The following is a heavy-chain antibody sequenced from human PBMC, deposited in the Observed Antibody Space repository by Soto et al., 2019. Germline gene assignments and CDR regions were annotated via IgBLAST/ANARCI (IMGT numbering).Heavy chain of an antibody. CDR1: GFTFSSLE. V-gene: IGHV3-48*03. CDR3: AREGPADGLDI. J-gene: IGHJ3*02. CDR2: ISSGGSTK. Sequence: GGSLRLSGAASGFTFSSLEMNWVRQAPGKGLECVAYISSGGSTKFYADSVKGRFTISRDNAKNSLLLQMHSLTAEDSAVYYCAREGPADGLDIWGQGTMVTVSS.